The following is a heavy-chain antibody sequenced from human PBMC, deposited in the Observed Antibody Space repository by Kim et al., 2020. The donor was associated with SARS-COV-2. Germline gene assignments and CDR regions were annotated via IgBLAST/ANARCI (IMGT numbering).Heavy chain of an antibody. D-gene: IGHD3-10*01. CDR2: IYGDDDK. Sequence: SGPTLVNPTQTLTLTCTFSGFSLNTSGVGVGWIRQPPGKALEWLTLIYGDDDKRYIPSLKSRLTITKDTSRNQVVLTMTNMDPADTATYYCAHRPSGLGSFWSYWGQGTPLTVST. CDR3: AHRPSGLGSFWSY. J-gene: IGHJ4*02. V-gene: IGHV2-5*02. CDR1: GFSLNTSGVG.